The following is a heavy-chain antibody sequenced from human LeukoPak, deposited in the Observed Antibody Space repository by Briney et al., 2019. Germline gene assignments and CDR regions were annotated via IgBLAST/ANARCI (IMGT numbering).Heavy chain of an antibody. CDR2: ISSSSSTI. CDR3: ARDIVVVVAATNYYGMDV. CDR1: GFTFSSYS. D-gene: IGHD2-15*01. J-gene: IGHJ6*02. V-gene: IGHV3-48*04. Sequence: GGSLRLSCAASGFTFSSYSMNWVRQAPGKGLEWVSYISSSSSTIYYADSVKGRFTNSRDNAKNSLYLQMNSLRAEDTAVYYCARDIVVVVAATNYYGMDVWGQGTTVTVSS.